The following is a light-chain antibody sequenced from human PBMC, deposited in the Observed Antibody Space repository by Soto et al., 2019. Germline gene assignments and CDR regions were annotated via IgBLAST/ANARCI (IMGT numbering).Light chain of an antibody. CDR1: SSDVGTYHL. V-gene: IGLV2-14*02. CDR2: EGS. Sequence: QSALTQPASVSGSPGQSITISCTGTSSDVGTYHLVSWYQQHPGKAPKLMIYEGSKRPSGVSNRFSGSKSGNTASLTISGLQAEDEADYYCSSYTSINALYVFGTGTKLTVL. J-gene: IGLJ1*01. CDR3: SSYTSINALYV.